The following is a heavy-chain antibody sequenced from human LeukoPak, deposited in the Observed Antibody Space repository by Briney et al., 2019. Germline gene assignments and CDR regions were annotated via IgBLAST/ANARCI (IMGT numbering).Heavy chain of an antibody. V-gene: IGHV3-23*01. CDR1: GFTFSSYA. CDR2: ISGSGGST. D-gene: IGHD2-15*01. J-gene: IGHJ4*02. Sequence: PGASLRLSFAASGFTFSSYAMSWVRPAPEKGPEWVSAISGSGGSTYYADSVKGRFTISRDNSKNTLYLQMNSLRAEDTAVYYCAKLAATVDYWGQGTLVTVSS. CDR3: AKLAATVDY.